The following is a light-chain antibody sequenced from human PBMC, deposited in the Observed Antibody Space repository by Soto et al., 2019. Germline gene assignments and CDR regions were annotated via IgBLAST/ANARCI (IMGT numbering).Light chain of an antibody. CDR1: SSDVGSHNL. Sequence: QSALTQPASVSGSPGQSITISCTGTSSDVGSHNLVSWYQQHPAQAPKLMIYEVSKRLLGVSARFSASKSGNTASLTISGLQAEDEADYYCCSYGGSRAVFGGGTQLTVL. CDR2: EVS. J-gene: IGLJ7*01. CDR3: CSYGGSRAV. V-gene: IGLV2-23*02.